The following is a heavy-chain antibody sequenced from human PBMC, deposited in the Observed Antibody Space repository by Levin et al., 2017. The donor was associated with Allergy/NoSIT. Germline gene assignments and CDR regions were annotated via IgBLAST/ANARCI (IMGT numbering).Heavy chain of an antibody. CDR3: ARDSGTGRWGAFDI. V-gene: IGHV3-33*01. CDR2: IWYDGSNK. Sequence: GGSLRLSCAASGFTFSSYGMHWVRQAPGKGLQWVAVIWYDGSNKYYADSVKGRFTISRDNSKNTLYLQMNSLRAEDTAVYYCARDSGTGRWGAFDIWGQGTMVTVSS. CDR1: GFTFSSYG. J-gene: IGHJ3*02. D-gene: IGHD1-26*01.